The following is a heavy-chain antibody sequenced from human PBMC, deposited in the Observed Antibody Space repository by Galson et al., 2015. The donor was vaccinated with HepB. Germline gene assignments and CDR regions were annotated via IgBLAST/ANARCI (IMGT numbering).Heavy chain of an antibody. J-gene: IGHJ3*02. CDR3: AKFIYPPKYCGSTRCYIFDRAIIGRNKDAFDI. Sequence: SLRLSCAASGFTFSSYGMHWVRQAPGKGLEWVAVISYDGSNKYYADSVKGRFTISRDNSKNTLYLQMNSLRPEDTAVYYCAKFIYPPKYCGSTRCYIFDRAIIGRNKDAFDIWGQGTMVTVSS. CDR1: GFTFSSYG. CDR2: ISYDGSNK. D-gene: IGHD2-2*02. V-gene: IGHV3-30*18.